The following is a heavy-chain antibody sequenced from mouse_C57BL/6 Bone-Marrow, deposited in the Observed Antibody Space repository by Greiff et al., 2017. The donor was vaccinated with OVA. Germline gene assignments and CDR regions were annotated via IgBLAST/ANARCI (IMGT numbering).Heavy chain of an antibody. J-gene: IGHJ2*01. V-gene: IGHV1-81*01. D-gene: IGHD1-1*01. Sequence: QVQLQQSGAELARPGASVKLSCKASGSTFTSYGISWVKQRTGQGLEWIGEIYPRSGNTYYNEKFKGKATLTAEKSSSTAYMELRSLTSEDSAVYFCAREVITTVVYFDYWGQGTTLTVSA. CDR1: GSTFTSYG. CDR3: AREVITTVVYFDY. CDR2: IYPRSGNT.